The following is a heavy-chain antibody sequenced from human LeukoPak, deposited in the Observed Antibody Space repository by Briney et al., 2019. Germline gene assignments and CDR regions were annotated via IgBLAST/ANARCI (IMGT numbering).Heavy chain of an antibody. Sequence: ASVKVSCKASGYNFTSYTIHWVRQAPGQRLEWMGWINAGPGNTKYSQKFQGRVTITRDTSASTAYMELSSLRSEDTAVYYCARVRGGSYYGPDYWGQGTLVTVSS. V-gene: IGHV1-3*01. J-gene: IGHJ4*02. D-gene: IGHD1-26*01. CDR2: INAGPGNT. CDR3: ARVRGGSYYGPDY. CDR1: GYNFTSYT.